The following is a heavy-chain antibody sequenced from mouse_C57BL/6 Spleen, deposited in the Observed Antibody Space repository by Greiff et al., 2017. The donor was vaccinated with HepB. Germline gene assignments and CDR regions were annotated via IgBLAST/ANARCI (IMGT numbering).Heavy chain of an antibody. CDR1: GYTFTDYY. V-gene: IGHV1-19*01. D-gene: IGHD2-5*01. CDR2: INPYNGGT. J-gene: IGHJ2*01. CDR3: ARAGYSNYVYFDY. Sequence: EVQLQQSGPVLVKPGASVKMSCKASGYTFTDYYMNWVKQSHGKSLEWIGVINPYNGGTSYNQKFKGKATLTVDKSSSTAYMELNSLTSEDSAVYYCARAGYSNYVYFDYWGQGTTLTVSS.